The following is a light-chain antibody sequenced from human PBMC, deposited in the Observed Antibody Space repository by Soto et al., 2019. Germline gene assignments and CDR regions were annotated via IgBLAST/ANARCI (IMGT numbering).Light chain of an antibody. V-gene: IGLV1-47*01. CDR1: SSNIGSNY. Sequence: QSALTQPPSASGTPGQRVTISCSGSSSNIGSNYVYWYQQLPGTAPKLLIYRNNQRPSGVPDRFSGSKSGTSASLAISGLRSEDEADSYCAAWDDSLSGYVFGTGTKVTV. J-gene: IGLJ1*01. CDR3: AAWDDSLSGYV. CDR2: RNN.